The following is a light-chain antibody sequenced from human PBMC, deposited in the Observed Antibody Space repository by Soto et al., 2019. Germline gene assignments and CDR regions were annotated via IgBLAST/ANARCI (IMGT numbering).Light chain of an antibody. CDR1: RSVSSK. CDR2: DAS. Sequence: EIVMTQSPATLSAFPGDGATISCRASRSVSSKLAWYQQKPGQAPRLLIYDASNRATGIPARFSGSGSGTDFSLTISRLEPEDFAVYYCQQYGVSPRTFGQGTKVDI. CDR3: QQYGVSPRT. J-gene: IGKJ1*01. V-gene: IGKV3-20*01.